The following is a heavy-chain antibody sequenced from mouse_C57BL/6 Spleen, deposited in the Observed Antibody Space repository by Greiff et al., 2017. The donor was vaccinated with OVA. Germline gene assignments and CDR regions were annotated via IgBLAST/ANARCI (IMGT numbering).Heavy chain of an antibody. CDR2: IYPGSGST. CDR3: ARGAIGVGPRRVDWYFDV. D-gene: IGHD1-1*02. V-gene: IGHV1-55*01. J-gene: IGHJ1*03. CDR1: GYTFTSYW. Sequence: QVQLQQSGAELVKPGASVKMSCKASGYTFTSYWITWVKQRPGQGLEWIGDIYPGSGSTNYNEKFKSKATLTVDTSSSTAYMQLSSLTSEDSAVYYCARGAIGVGPRRVDWYFDVWGTGTTVTVSS.